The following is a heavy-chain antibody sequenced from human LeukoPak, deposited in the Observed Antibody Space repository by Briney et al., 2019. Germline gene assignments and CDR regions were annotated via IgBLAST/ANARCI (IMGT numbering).Heavy chain of an antibody. V-gene: IGHV1-2*06. CDR1: GYTFTGYY. J-gene: IGHJ4*02. CDR2: INPNSGGT. Sequence: ASVKVSCKASGYTFTGYYMHWVRQAPGQGLEWMGRINPNSGGTNYAQKFQGRVTMTRDTSISTAYMELSRLRSDDTAMYYCARDIVLGNFDYWGQGTLVTVSS. D-gene: IGHD2-8*02. CDR3: ARDIVLGNFDY.